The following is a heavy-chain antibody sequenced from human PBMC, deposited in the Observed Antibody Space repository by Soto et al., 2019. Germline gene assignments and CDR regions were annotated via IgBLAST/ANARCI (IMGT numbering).Heavy chain of an antibody. CDR2: IKKDGSVK. V-gene: IGHV3-7*03. CDR1: GFSFSSYW. J-gene: IGHJ4*02. D-gene: IGHD6-19*01. CDR3: AGGSGWLIDY. Sequence: EVQLVESGGGLVQPGGSLRLSCEASGFSFSSYWMNWVRQAPGKGLEWVAIIKKDGSVKYYVDSVKGRFTISIDNAKNSLYLQMNGPRAEDTAVYYCAGGSGWLIDYWGRGTLVTVSS.